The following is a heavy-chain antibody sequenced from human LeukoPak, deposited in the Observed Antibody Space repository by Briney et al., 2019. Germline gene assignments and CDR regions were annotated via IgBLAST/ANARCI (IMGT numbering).Heavy chain of an antibody. V-gene: IGHV3-23*01. Sequence: GGSLRLSCAASGFTFSSYAMSWVRQAPGKGQELVSAISGSGGSRYYADSVKGRFTISTDNSKNTLYLQMNSLRAEDTAVYYCAKDAPVNIVVVPAANSWGQGTLVTVSS. J-gene: IGHJ4*02. CDR2: ISGSGGSR. D-gene: IGHD2-2*01. CDR1: GFTFSSYA. CDR3: AKDAPVNIVVVPAANS.